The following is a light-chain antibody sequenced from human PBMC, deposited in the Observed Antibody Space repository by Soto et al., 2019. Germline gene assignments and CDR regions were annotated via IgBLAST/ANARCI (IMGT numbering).Light chain of an antibody. CDR1: QSVSSN. CDR3: QQYNNWPTWT. CDR2: GAS. J-gene: IGKJ1*01. Sequence: EIVMTQSPGTLSVSPGERATLSCRASQSVSSNLARYQQKPGQAPRLLIYGASTRATGIPARFSGSGSGTGFTLTISSLQSEDFAVYYCQQYNNWPTWTFGQGTKVDIK. V-gene: IGKV3-15*01.